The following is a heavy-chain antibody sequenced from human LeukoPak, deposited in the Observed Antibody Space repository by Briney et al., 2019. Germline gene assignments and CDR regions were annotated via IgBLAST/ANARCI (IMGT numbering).Heavy chain of an antibody. D-gene: IGHD3-3*01. J-gene: IGHJ6*03. CDR1: GGSISSGSYS. Sequence: SETLSLTCTVSGGSISSGSYSWSWIRQPAGKGLEWIGEINHSGSTNYNPSLKSRFTISVDTSKNQFSLKLSSVTAADTAVYYCARVLRFLEWYEYYMDVWGKGTTVTVSS. CDR2: INHSGST. CDR3: ARVLRFLEWYEYYMDV. V-gene: IGHV4-61*10.